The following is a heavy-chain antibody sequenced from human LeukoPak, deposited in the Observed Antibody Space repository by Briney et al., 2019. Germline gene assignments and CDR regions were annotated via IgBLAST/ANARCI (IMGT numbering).Heavy chain of an antibody. D-gene: IGHD3-10*01. CDR1: GHFIGSGQY. Sequence: KASETLSLTCAVSGHFIGSGQYWGWIRQPPGKGLEWIGNIYHSGTSYYNPSLKSRMHLSIDTSKNQFSLNLTSVTATDTAVYYCVGAHGSGIIRDYWGQGLLVTVSS. V-gene: IGHV4-38-2*01. CDR2: IYHSGTS. CDR3: VGAHGSGIIRDY. J-gene: IGHJ4*02.